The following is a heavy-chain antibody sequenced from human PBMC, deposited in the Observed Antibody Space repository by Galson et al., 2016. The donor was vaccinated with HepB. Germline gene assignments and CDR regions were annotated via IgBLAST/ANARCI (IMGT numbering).Heavy chain of an antibody. D-gene: IGHD6-13*01. V-gene: IGHV3-33*01. J-gene: IGHJ4*02. CDR2: IWYDGSNK. Sequence: SLRLSCAASGFTFSSYGMHWVRQAPGKGLEWAAVIWYDGSNKYYADSVKGRFTISRDNSKNTLYLQMNSLRAEDTAVYYCARESSIAAAGVLDYWGQGTLVTV. CDR3: ARESSIAAAGVLDY. CDR1: GFTFSSYG.